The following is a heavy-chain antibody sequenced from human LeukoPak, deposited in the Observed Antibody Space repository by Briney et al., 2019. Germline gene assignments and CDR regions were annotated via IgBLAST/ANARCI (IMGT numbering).Heavy chain of an antibody. CDR2: VSPNSGDT. D-gene: IGHD6-13*01. V-gene: IGHV1-2*02. Sequence: ASVKVSCKASGYSFSDYFVHWVRQAPGLGLEWMGWVSPNSGDTDYAPKFQGRVTMTQDTSLNTAYMDLTSLTSDDTAVYYCARVKWDDSSRGYFDYWGQGTLVTVSP. CDR1: GYSFSDYF. J-gene: IGHJ4*02. CDR3: ARVKWDDSSRGYFDY.